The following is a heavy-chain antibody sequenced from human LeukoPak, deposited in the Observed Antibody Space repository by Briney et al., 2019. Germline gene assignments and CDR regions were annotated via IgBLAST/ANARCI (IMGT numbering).Heavy chain of an antibody. V-gene: IGHV3-30*03. CDR1: GFTFSKFG. D-gene: IGHD2/OR15-2a*01. Sequence: GGSLRLSCAASGFTFSKFGMHWVRQAPGKGLEWVALISDDGRNKYYADSVKGRFTISRDNSKNTLYLQMSSLRAEDTAVYYCAGRSMASDYGGQGTLVTVSS. J-gene: IGHJ4*02. CDR3: AGRSMASDY. CDR2: ISDDGRNK.